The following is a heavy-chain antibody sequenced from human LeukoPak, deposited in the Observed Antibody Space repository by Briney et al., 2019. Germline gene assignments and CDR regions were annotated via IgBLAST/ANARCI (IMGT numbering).Heavy chain of an antibody. D-gene: IGHD1-26*01. V-gene: IGHV1-3*02. CDR2: SNAGNGNT. CDR3: ARVRVVAYSGSYGFFDY. J-gene: IGHJ4*02. Sequence: ASVKVSCKASGYTFTNYAMHWVRQAPGQRLEWMGWSNAGNGNTKYSQEFQGRVTITRDTSASTAYMELSSLRSEDTAVYYCARVRVVAYSGSYGFFDYWGQGTLVTVSS. CDR1: GYTFTNYA.